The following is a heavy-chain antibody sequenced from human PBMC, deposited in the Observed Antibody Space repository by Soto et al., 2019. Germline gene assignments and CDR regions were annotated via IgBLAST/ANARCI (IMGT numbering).Heavy chain of an antibody. J-gene: IGHJ5*02. Sequence: QLVESGGGLVQPGGSLRLSCAASGFTFSSFAMTWVREAPGRGLEWISGISGSGGTTYDADSVKGRFIISRDNSKNTLYLQMNSLRAEDTAIYYCAKGLVLLRSWGQGTLVTVSS. D-gene: IGHD1-26*01. V-gene: IGHV3-23*04. CDR2: ISGSGGTT. CDR3: AKGLVLLRS. CDR1: GFTFSSFA.